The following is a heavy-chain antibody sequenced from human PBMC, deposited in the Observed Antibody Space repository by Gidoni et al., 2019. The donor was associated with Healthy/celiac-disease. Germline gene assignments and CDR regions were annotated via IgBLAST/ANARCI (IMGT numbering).Heavy chain of an antibody. V-gene: IGHV3-21*01. D-gene: IGHD2-2*01. CDR1: GFTFSSDS. J-gene: IGHJ6*02. CDR3: ARVTGYCSSTSCHPRNYGMDV. Sequence: EVQLVESGGGLVTPGGSLRLACAASGFTFSSDSMNWVRQAPGKGLEWVSSISSSSSYIYYADSVKGRFTISRDNAKNSLYLQMNSLRAEDTAVYYCARVTGYCSSTSCHPRNYGMDVWGQGTTVTVSS. CDR2: ISSSSSYI.